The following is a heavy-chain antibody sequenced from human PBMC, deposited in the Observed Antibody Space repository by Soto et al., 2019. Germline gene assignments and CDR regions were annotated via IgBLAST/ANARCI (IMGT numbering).Heavy chain of an antibody. J-gene: IGHJ4*02. V-gene: IGHV4-34*01. CDR1: GGSFSGYY. CDR2: INHSGST. D-gene: IGHD2-2*01. CDR3: ARGKGYCSSTSCSSYDY. Sequence: SETLSLTCAVYGGSFSGYYWSWIRQPPGKGLEWIGEINHSGSTNYNPSLKSRVTISVDTSKNQFSLKLSSVTAADTAVYYCARGKGYCSSTSCSSYDYWGQGALVTVSS.